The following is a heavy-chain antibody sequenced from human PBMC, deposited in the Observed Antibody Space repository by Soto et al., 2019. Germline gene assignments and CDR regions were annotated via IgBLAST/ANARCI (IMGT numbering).Heavy chain of an antibody. CDR2: ISYDGSNK. J-gene: IGHJ4*02. Sequence: QVQLVESGGGVVQPGRSLSLSCAASGFTFSSYAMHWVRQAPGQGLEWVAVISYDGSNKYYADSVKGRFTISRDNSKNTLYLQMNSLRAEDTAVYYCARGTRRELPPYFDYWGQGTLVTVSS. CDR1: GFTFSSYA. V-gene: IGHV3-30-3*01. D-gene: IGHD1-26*01. CDR3: ARGTRRELPPYFDY.